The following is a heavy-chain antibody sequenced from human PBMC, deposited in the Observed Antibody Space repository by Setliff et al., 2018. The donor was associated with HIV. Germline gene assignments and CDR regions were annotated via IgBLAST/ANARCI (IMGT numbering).Heavy chain of an antibody. J-gene: IGHJ3*02. CDR2: SLPLFGTA. CDR1: GGTFRSTA. D-gene: IGHD1-26*01. V-gene: IGHV1-69*06. Sequence: SVKVSCKASGGTFRSTAISWVRQAPGEGLEWMGRSLPLFGTANYAQKFQGRVTITADKSTSTAYMELSSLRSEDTAVYYCARKNSGSYYDGAFDIWGQGTMVTVSS. CDR3: ARKNSGSYYDGAFDI.